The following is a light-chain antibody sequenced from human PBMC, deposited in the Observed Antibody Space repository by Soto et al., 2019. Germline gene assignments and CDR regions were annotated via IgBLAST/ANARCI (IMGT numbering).Light chain of an antibody. CDR1: GSSIGTNT. CDR2: GDN. CDR3: AAWEGSLNNVL. J-gene: IGLJ2*01. V-gene: IGLV1-44*01. Sequence: QAVVTQPPSASGTPGQRVTISCSGSGSSIGTNTVNWYRQLPGTAPKLLIYGDNQRPSGVPDRFSGSKSGTSASLAISGLQSEDEAEYYCAAWEGSLNNVLFGGGTKVTVL.